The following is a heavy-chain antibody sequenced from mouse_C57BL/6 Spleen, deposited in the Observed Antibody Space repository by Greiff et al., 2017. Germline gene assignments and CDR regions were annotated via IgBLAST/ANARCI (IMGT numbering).Heavy chain of an antibody. CDR3: ATNPTGAMDD. Sequence: VQLQQSGPELVKPGASVKIPCKASGYTFTGYNMDWVKQSPGKSLEWIGDINPNNGGTIYNQKFKGKATLTVDKSSSTAYMELRSLTSEDTAVYYCATNPTGAMDDRGQGTSVTVSS. CDR2: INPNNGGT. V-gene: IGHV1-18*01. D-gene: IGHD6-1*01. CDR1: GYTFTGYN. J-gene: IGHJ4*01.